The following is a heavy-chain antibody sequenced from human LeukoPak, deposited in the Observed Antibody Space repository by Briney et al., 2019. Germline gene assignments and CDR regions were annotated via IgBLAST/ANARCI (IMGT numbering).Heavy chain of an antibody. Sequence: ASVKVSCKASGGTFSSYAISWVRQAPGQGLEWMGGIIPIFGTANYAQKFQGRVTITADESTSTAYMELSSLRSEDTAVYYCARGPQTPHYYGSGPTRAAEYSQHWGQGTLVTVSS. V-gene: IGHV1-69*13. J-gene: IGHJ1*01. CDR1: GGTFSSYA. D-gene: IGHD3-10*01. CDR2: IIPIFGTA. CDR3: ARGPQTPHYYGSGPTRAAEYSQH.